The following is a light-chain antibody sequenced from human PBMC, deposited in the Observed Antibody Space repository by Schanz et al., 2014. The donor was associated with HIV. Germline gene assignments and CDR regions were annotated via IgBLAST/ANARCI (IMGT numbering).Light chain of an antibody. CDR1: SSDVGGYNY. V-gene: IGLV2-14*01. CDR3: SSYTSSSTYVV. Sequence: QSVLTQPASVSGSPGQSITISCTGSSSDVGGYNYVSWYQQHPGKAPKLLIYEVSKRPLGVPDRFSGSKSGNTASLTISGLQAEDEADYYCSSYTSSSTYVVFGGGTKLTVL. CDR2: EVS. J-gene: IGLJ2*01.